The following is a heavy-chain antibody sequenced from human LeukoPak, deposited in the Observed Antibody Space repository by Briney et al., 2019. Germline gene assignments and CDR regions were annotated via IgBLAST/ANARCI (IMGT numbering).Heavy chain of an antibody. CDR3: AREGSRQGDFDY. V-gene: IGHV4-34*01. CDR1: GGSFSGYY. CDR2: INHSGST. Sequence: SETLSLTCAVYGGSFSGYYWSWIRQPPGKGLEWIGEINHSGSTNYNPSLKSRVTISVDTSKNQFSLKLSSVTAADTAVYYCAREGSRQGDFDYWGQGTLVTVSS. J-gene: IGHJ4*02. D-gene: IGHD3-16*01.